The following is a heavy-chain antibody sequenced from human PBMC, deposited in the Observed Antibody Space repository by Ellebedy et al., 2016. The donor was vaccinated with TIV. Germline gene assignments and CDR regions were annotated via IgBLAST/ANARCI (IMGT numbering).Heavy chain of an antibody. CDR2: IYYSGST. D-gene: IGHD6-13*01. CDR3: ARQLAARVDP. Sequence: SETLSLTXTVSGGSISSYYWSWIRQPPGKGLEWIGYIYYSGSTNYNPSLKSRVTISVDTSKNQFSLKLSSVTAADTAVYYCARQLAARVDPWGQGTLVTVSS. V-gene: IGHV4-59*08. J-gene: IGHJ5*02. CDR1: GGSISSYY.